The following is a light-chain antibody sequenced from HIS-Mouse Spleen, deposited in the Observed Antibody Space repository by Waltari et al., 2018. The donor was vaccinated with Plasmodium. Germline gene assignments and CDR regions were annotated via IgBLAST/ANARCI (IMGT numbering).Light chain of an antibody. V-gene: IGKV1-6*01. J-gene: IGKJ2*01. CDR3: LQDYNYPYT. Sequence: AIQMTQTHSSLSASVGDRVTITCPASQGIRNDLGWYQPKPGKAPKLLISAASSLQSGVPSRFSGSGSGTDFTLTISSLQPEDFATYYCLQDYNYPYTFGQGTKLEIK. CDR1: QGIRND. CDR2: AAS.